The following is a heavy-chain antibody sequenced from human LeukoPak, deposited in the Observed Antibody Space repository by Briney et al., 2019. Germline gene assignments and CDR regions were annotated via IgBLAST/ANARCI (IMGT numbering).Heavy chain of an antibody. Sequence: QPGGSLRLSCAASRLTFSSYAMSWVRQAQGKVLEWVSGISGSTSTAYYPDSVKGRFTISRDNSKNTLYLQMNSLRAEDTAVYYCAKDRYISGWYSDYCGQGTLVTVSS. V-gene: IGHV3-23*01. D-gene: IGHD6-19*01. CDR1: RLTFSSYA. CDR2: ISGSTSTA. CDR3: AKDRYISGWYSDY. J-gene: IGHJ4*02.